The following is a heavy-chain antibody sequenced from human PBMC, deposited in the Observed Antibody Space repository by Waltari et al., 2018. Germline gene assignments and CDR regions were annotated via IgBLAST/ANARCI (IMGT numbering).Heavy chain of an antibody. CDR3: ATPRGGYYYDSSGYYPHY. CDR1: GGTFSSYA. CDR2: VSPNFGKA. J-gene: IGHJ4*02. Sequence: QVQLVQSGAEVKKPGSSVKVSCKASGGTFSSYAISWVRQAPGQGLEWMGGVSPNFGKANEARKFQGRVTITADKPTSTAYMELSSLRSEDTAVYYGATPRGGYYYDSSGYYPHYWGQGTLVTVSS. V-gene: IGHV1-69*14. D-gene: IGHD3-22*01.